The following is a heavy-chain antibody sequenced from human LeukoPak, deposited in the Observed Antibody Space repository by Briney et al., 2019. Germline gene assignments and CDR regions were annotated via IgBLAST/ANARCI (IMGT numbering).Heavy chain of an antibody. Sequence: SETLSLTCAVYGGSFSGYYWSWIRQPPGKGLEWIGEINHSGSTNYNPSLKSRVTISVDTFKNQFSLKLSSVTAADTAVYYCARPGYYYDSSGYLYWGQGTLVTVSS. CDR2: INHSGST. D-gene: IGHD3-22*01. V-gene: IGHV4-34*01. J-gene: IGHJ4*02. CDR1: GGSFSGYY. CDR3: ARPGYYYDSSGYLY.